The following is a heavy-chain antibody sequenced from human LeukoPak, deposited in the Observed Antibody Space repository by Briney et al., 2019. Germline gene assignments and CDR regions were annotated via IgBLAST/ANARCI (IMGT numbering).Heavy chain of an antibody. Sequence: GGSLRLSCAASGFTVSSDYMSWVRQAPGKGLEWVSVIYRRGSTYYADSVKGRFTISRDNSKNTLYLQMNTLRAEDTAVYYCARGGYRYGYDYWGQGTLVTVSS. CDR3: ARGGYRYGYDY. V-gene: IGHV3-53*01. J-gene: IGHJ4*02. D-gene: IGHD5-18*01. CDR1: GFTVSSDY. CDR2: IYRRGST.